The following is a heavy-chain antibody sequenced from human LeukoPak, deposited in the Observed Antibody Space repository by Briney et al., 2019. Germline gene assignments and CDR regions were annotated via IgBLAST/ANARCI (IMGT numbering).Heavy chain of an antibody. J-gene: IGHJ4*02. CDR2: ITSSSRYT. CDR1: GFTFSSYS. V-gene: IGHV3-21*04. CDR3: AKVPRAILLAVAGLHFDY. D-gene: IGHD6-19*01. Sequence: PGGSLRLSCAASGFTFSSYSMNWVRQAPEKGLEWVSSITSSSRYTYYADSVKGRFTISRDNSKNTLYLQMNSLRAEDTAVYYCAKVPRAILLAVAGLHFDYWGQGTLVTVSS.